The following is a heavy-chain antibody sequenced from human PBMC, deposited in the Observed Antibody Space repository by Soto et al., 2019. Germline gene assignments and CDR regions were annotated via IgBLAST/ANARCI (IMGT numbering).Heavy chain of an antibody. CDR3: ARTRSFTLGFYYDGMDV. V-gene: IGHV5-51*01. CDR2: IYPGDSDT. Sequence: SLKISCQGSGYSCASYWIGWVRQMPGKDLEWMGIIYPGDSDTRYSPSFQGQVTISADKSLRTAYLQWTSLKASDTALYYCARTRSFTLGFYYDGMDVWGQGTTVTVSS. J-gene: IGHJ6*02. CDR1: GYSCASYW. D-gene: IGHD6-6*01.